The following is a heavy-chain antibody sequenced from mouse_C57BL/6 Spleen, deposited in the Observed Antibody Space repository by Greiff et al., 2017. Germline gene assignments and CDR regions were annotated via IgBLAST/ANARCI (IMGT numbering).Heavy chain of an antibody. D-gene: IGHD2-2*01. V-gene: IGHV1-74*01. CDR1: GYTFTSYW. Sequence: VKLQQPGAELVKPGASVKVSCKASGYTFTSYWMHWVKQRPGQGLEWIGRIHPSDSDTNYNQKFKGKATLTVDKSSSTAYMQLSSLTSEDSAVYYCAISDGYDGLCYFDYWGQGTTLTVSS. J-gene: IGHJ2*01. CDR3: AISDGYDGLCYFDY. CDR2: IHPSDSDT.